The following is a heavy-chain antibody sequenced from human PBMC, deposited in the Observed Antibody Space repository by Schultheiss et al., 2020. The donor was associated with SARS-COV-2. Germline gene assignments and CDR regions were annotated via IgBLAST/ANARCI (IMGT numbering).Heavy chain of an antibody. D-gene: IGHD6-19*01. CDR2: INHSGST. Sequence: SETLSLTCVVYGGSLTGYYWSWIRQPPGKGLEWIGEINHSGSTNYNPSLKSRVTISVDTSKNQFSLKLSSVTAADTAVYYCARGVSSGWSIWGQGTTVTVSS. J-gene: IGHJ6*02. CDR1: GGSLTGYY. V-gene: IGHV4-34*01. CDR3: ARGVSSGWSI.